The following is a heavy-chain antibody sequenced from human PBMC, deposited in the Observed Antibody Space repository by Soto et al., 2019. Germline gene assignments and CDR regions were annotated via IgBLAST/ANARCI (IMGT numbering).Heavy chain of an antibody. CDR2: IKSKTDGGTT. CDR1: GFTFSNAW. J-gene: IGHJ6*03. V-gene: IGHV3-15*01. Sequence: GSLRLSCAASGFTFSNAWMSWVRQAPGKGLEWVGRIKSKTDGGTTDYAAPVKGRFTISRDDSKNTLYLQMNSLKTEDTAVYYCTTHSFDWLLYYYYYMDVWGKGTTVTVSS. D-gene: IGHD3-9*01. CDR3: TTHSFDWLLYYYYYMDV.